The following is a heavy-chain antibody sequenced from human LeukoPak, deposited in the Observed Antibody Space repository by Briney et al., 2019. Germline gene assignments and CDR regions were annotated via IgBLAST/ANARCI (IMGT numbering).Heavy chain of an antibody. J-gene: IGHJ4*02. D-gene: IGHD3-9*01. V-gene: IGHV1-8*01. Sequence: VASVKVSCKASGYTFTSYDINWVRQATGQGLEWMGWMNPNSGNTGYAQKFQGRVTMTRHTSISTAYMELSSLRSEDTAVYYCARGGDILTGYYTFDYWGQGTLVTVSS. CDR2: MNPNSGNT. CDR1: GYTFTSYD. CDR3: ARGGDILTGYYTFDY.